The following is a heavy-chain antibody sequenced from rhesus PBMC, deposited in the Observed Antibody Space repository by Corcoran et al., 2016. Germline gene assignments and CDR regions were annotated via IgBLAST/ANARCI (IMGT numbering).Heavy chain of an antibody. CDR3: VRDRGSVDTPNRLDV. J-gene: IGHJ5-1*01. CDR1: GGSISSSY. D-gene: IGHD5-12*01. CDR2: IYGSGRST. Sequence: QLQLQESGPGLVKPSETLSVTCAVSGGSISSSYWSWIRQAPGKGLEWMGNIYGSGRSTNYNTSLKSRVTLAVDTSKTQFALKRSSVTAADTAVYYCVRDRGSVDTPNRLDVWGPGVLVTVSS. V-gene: IGHV4-169*02.